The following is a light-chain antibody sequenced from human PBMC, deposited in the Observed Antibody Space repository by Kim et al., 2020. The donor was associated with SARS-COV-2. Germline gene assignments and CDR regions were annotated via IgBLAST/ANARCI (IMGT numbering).Light chain of an antibody. CDR2: QDT. V-gene: IGLV3-1*01. CDR1: KLGDKY. Sequence: SVSPGQTDGITCSGDKLGDKYACLYQQKPGQSPVLVIYQDTKRPSGIPERFSGSNSGNTATLTISGTQAMDEADYYCQAWDSSTVVFGGGTKVTVL. J-gene: IGLJ2*01. CDR3: QAWDSSTVV.